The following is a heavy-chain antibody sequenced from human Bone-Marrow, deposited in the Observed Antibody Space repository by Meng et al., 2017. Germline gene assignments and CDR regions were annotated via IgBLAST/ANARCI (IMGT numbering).Heavy chain of an antibody. CDR3: ARDGTGGSSSFYY. D-gene: IGHD6-13*01. CDR2: IYHSGRT. CDR1: RGSISSRTW. Sequence: VRSTGSGHGLGTPSGALPRSCAGWRGSISSRTWWSRGRQPPGKGLEWIGEIYHSGRTNYNPSLKSRVTISVDKSKNQFSLKLSSVTAADTAVYYCARDGTGGSSSFYYWGQGTLVTVSS. J-gene: IGHJ4*02. V-gene: IGHV4-4*02.